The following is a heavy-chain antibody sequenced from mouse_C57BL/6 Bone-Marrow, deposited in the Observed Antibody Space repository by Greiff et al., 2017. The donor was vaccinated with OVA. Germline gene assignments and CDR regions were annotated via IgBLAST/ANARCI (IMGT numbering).Heavy chain of an antibody. D-gene: IGHD2-4*01. CDR1: GFTFSDYG. CDR3: ARSDYDYFDY. Sequence: EVMLVESGGGLVKPGGSLKLSCAASGFTFSDYGMHWVRQAPEKGLEWVAYISSGSSTIYYADTVKGRFTISRDNAKNTLFLTMTSLRSEDTAMYYCARSDYDYFDYWGQGTTLTVSS. CDR2: ISSGSSTI. J-gene: IGHJ2*01. V-gene: IGHV5-17*01.